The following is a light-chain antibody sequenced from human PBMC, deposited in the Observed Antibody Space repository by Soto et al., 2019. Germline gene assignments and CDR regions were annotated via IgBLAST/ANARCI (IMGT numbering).Light chain of an antibody. CDR2: NAS. V-gene: IGKV3D-20*01. J-gene: IGKJ1*01. CDR1: QTVTSNW. CDR3: QQYSNSPRT. Sequence: PGERATLSCGASQTVTSNWLAWYQQRPGLAPRLVLYNASTRATGISGRFSGGVSGTDFTLTITRLEPEDFAVYYWQQYSNSPRTFGQGTRVEIK.